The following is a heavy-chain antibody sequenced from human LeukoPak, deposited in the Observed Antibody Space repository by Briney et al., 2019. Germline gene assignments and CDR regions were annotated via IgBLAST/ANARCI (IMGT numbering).Heavy chain of an antibody. Sequence: SETLSLTCTVSGGSISNYYWSWIRQPPGKGLEWIGYIYCSGNTNYNPSLKSRVTVSVDTSKNQFSLKLSSVTAADTAVYYCARGYCSSTSCFLDYWGQGTLVTVSS. CDR1: GGSISNYY. V-gene: IGHV4-59*01. CDR2: IYCSGNT. D-gene: IGHD2-2*01. CDR3: ARGYCSSTSCFLDY. J-gene: IGHJ4*02.